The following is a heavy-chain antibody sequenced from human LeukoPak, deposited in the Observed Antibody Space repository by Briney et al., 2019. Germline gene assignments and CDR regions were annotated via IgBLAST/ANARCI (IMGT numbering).Heavy chain of an antibody. V-gene: IGHV3-7*01. CDR3: ARDASLYCAGDTCYGAFDH. J-gene: IGHJ4*02. CDR2: IKHDESKT. D-gene: IGHD2-21*02. CDR1: GFTFTIYW. Sequence: GGSLRLSCAASGFTFTIYWMSWGRRAPGKGPEWVANIKHDESKTYYTDSVKGRFTIPRDNAKNTLLLQMNSLRAEETAVYYCARDASLYCAGDTCYGAFDHWGQGTLVTVSS.